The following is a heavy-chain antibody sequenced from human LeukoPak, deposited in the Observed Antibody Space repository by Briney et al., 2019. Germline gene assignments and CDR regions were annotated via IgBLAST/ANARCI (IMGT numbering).Heavy chain of an antibody. CDR3: SKGQWLVEQTFDY. J-gene: IGHJ4*02. CDR2: ISSDGYNK. D-gene: IGHD6-19*01. CDR1: GFSFSTFA. V-gene: IGHV3-30-3*01. Sequence: GRSLRLSCAASGFSFSTFAMHWVRQAPGKGLEWVAVISSDGYNKYNADSVKGRFTISRDNSKNTLYLQMNSLRAEDTAVYYCSKGQWLVEQTFDYWGQGTLVTVSS.